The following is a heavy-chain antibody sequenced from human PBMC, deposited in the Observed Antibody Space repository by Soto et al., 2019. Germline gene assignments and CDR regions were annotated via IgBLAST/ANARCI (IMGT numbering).Heavy chain of an antibody. CDR3: ARHVPAAGYYYGMDV. Sequence: QVQLVQSGAEVKKPGSSVKVSCKAYGGTFSSYAISWVRQAPGQGLAWMGGIIPIFGTANYAQKFQGRVTITADESTSTAYMERSSLISEDTAVYYCARHVPAAGYYYGMDVWGQGTTVTVSS. V-gene: IGHV1-69*12. D-gene: IGHD2-2*01. CDR1: GGTFSSYA. J-gene: IGHJ6*02. CDR2: IIPIFGTA.